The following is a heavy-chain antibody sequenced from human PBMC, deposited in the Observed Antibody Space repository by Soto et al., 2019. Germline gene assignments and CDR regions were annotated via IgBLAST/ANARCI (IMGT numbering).Heavy chain of an antibody. CDR1: GYTFTGFY. CDR3: ARDPGPYGDYSY. J-gene: IGHJ4*02. CDR2: INPNNGGT. Sequence: VQLVQSEAEVKKPGASVKVSCKASGYTFTGFYMHWVRQAPGQGLEWMGWINPNNGGTNYVQKFQDRVTMTGDTAITTAYMELSGLRSDDTAVYYCARDPGPYGDYSYWGQGTLGTVSS. D-gene: IGHD4-17*01. V-gene: IGHV1-2*02.